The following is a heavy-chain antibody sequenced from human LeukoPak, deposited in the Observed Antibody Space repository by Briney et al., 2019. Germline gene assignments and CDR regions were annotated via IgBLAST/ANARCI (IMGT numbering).Heavy chain of an antibody. J-gene: IGHJ4*02. CDR1: GYTFTGYY. D-gene: IGHD2-21*01. CDR2: INTKTGAT. V-gene: IGHV1-2*02. Sequence: GASVKVSCKASGYTFTGYYMHWVRQAPGQGLKWMGWINTKTGATNIAQQFQGRVTMTRDTSVNTAYIEVSRLTSDDTAVYFCARGVVACPNWGQGTLVTVSS. CDR3: ARGVVACPN.